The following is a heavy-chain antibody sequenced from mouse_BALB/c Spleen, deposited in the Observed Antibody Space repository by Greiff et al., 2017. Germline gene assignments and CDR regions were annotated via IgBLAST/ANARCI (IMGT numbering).Heavy chain of an antibody. Sequence: GGGLVQPKGSLKLSCAASGFTFNTYAMNWVRQAPGKGLEWVARIRSKSNNYATYYADSVKDRFTISRDDSQSMLYLQMNNLKTEDTAMYYCVRHDYDDYYAMDYWGQGTSVTVSS. CDR1: GFTFNTYA. J-gene: IGHJ4*01. D-gene: IGHD2-4*01. CDR2: IRSKSNNYAT. V-gene: IGHV10-1*02. CDR3: VRHDYDDYYAMDY.